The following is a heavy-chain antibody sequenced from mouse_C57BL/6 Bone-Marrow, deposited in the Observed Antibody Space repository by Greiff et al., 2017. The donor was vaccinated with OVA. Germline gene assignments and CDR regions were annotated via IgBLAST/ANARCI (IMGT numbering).Heavy chain of an antibody. CDR2: IRLKSDNYAT. CDR3: TVADYVGN. V-gene: IGHV6-3*01. J-gene: IGHJ3*01. D-gene: IGHD2-4*01. Sequence: EVKLMESGGGLVQPGGSMKLSCVASGFTFSNYWMNWVRQSPEKGLEWVAQIRLKSDNYATHYAESVKGRFTISRDDSKSSVYLQMNNLRAEDTGIYYCTVADYVGNWGQGTLVTVSA. CDR1: GFTFSNYW.